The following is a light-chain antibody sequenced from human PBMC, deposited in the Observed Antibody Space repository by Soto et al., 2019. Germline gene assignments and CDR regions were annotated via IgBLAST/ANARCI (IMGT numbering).Light chain of an antibody. CDR3: CSYAGSSPYVV. CDR2: EGS. J-gene: IGLJ2*01. CDR1: SSDVGSYNL. V-gene: IGLV2-23*01. Sequence: QSALTQPASASGSPGQSVTISCTGTSSDVGSYNLVSWYQQHPGKAPKLMIYEGSKRPSGVSNRLSGSKSGNTASLTISGLQAEDEADYYCCSYAGSSPYVVFGGGTKLTVL.